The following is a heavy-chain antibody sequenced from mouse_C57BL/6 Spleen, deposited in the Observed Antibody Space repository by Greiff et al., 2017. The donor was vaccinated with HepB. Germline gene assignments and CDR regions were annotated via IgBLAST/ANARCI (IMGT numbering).Heavy chain of an antibody. Sequence: QVQLQQPGAELVMPGASVKLSCKASGYTFTSYWMHWVKQRPGQGLEWIGEIDPSDSYTNYNQKFKGKSTLTVDKSSSTAYMQLSSLTSEDSAVYYCARSRTIVTTCDYWGQGTTLTVSS. CDR3: ARSRTIVTTCDY. CDR1: GYTFTSYW. CDR2: IDPSDSYT. D-gene: IGHD2-5*01. V-gene: IGHV1-69*01. J-gene: IGHJ2*01.